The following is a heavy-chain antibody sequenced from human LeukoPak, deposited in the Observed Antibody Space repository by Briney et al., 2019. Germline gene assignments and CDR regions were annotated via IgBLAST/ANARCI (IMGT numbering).Heavy chain of an antibody. CDR1: GYTFTSYG. V-gene: IGHV1-18*01. Sequence: ASVKVSFKSSGYTFTSYGISWVRQAPGQGLEWMGWISAYNGNTNYAQKLQGRVTMTTDTSTSTAYMELRSLRSDETAVYYCARDRAHCSGGSCYSPNWFDPWGQGTLVTVSS. J-gene: IGHJ5*02. CDR3: ARDRAHCSGGSCYSPNWFDP. D-gene: IGHD2-15*01. CDR2: ISAYNGNT.